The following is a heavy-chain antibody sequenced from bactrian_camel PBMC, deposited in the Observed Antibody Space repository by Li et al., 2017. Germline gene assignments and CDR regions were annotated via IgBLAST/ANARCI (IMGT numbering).Heavy chain of an antibody. V-gene: IGHV3S53*01. CDR2: IDSDGTI. CDR1: GAISNNYR. D-gene: IGHD1*01. Sequence: HVQLVESGGGSVQAGGSLRLSCVRSGAISNNYRVGWFRQAPGKAREGVASIDSDGTISYADSVKGRFTISRDNSKNTLYLQMNSLKPEDTAIYYCAGDWGVSRNSKLCYDGRWSFAPRAMGQGTQVTVS. J-gene: IGHJ4*01.